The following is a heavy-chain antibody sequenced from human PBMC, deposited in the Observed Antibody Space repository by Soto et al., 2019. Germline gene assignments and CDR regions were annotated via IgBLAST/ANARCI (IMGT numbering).Heavy chain of an antibody. D-gene: IGHD3-22*01. Sequence: EVQLVESGGGLVKPGGSLRLSCAASGFTFSSYSMNWVRQAPGKGLEWVSSISSSSSYIYYADSVKGRFTISRDNAKNSLYLQMNSLRAEDTAVYYCARVTYYYDSSGYYYLYYYYGMDVWGQTTTVTVS. CDR2: ISSSSSYI. J-gene: IGHJ6*02. CDR3: ARVTYYYDSSGYYYLYYYYGMDV. CDR1: GFTFSSYS. V-gene: IGHV3-21*01.